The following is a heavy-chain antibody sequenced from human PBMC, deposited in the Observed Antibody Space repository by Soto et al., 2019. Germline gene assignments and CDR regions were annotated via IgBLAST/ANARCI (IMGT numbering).Heavy chain of an antibody. CDR3: AKDKGSSGYYDY. J-gene: IGHJ4*02. CDR1: GFTFSSYA. D-gene: IGHD3-22*01. Sequence: EVQLLESGGGLVQPGGSLRLSCAASGFTFSSYAMSWVRQAPGKGLEWVSAISGSGGSTYYADSVKGRFTISRDNSKNTLDLQMNSLRAEDTAVYYCAKDKGSSGYYDYWGQGTLVTVSS. CDR2: ISGSGGST. V-gene: IGHV3-23*01.